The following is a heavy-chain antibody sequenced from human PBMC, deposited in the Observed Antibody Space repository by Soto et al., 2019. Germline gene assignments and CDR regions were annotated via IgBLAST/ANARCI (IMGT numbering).Heavy chain of an antibody. Sequence: ASVTVSCQASGYTFTSYGISWVRQAPGQGLEWMGWISAYNGNTNYAQKLQGRVTMTTDTSTSTAYMELRSLRSDDTAVYYCARVGRFGELLSGIDYWGQGTLVTVSS. CDR1: GYTFTSYG. V-gene: IGHV1-18*01. J-gene: IGHJ4*02. CDR3: ARVGRFGELLSGIDY. CDR2: ISAYNGNT. D-gene: IGHD3-10*01.